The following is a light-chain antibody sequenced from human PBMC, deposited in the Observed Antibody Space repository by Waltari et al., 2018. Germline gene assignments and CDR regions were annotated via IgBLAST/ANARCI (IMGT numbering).Light chain of an antibody. V-gene: IGLV3-21*02. CDR1: NIGSKK. CDR2: NDR. CDR3: QVWDTNSGEV. Sequence: YVLTQPPSVSVAPGETARISCGGNNIGSKKVYWYQQKAGQAPVLVVYNDRDRPSGIPERFSGSNSGNTATLTISRVEAGDEADYYCQVWDTNSGEVFGGGTKVTVL. J-gene: IGLJ2*01.